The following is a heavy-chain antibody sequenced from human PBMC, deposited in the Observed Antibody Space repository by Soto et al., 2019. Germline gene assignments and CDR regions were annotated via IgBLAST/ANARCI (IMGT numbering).Heavy chain of an antibody. J-gene: IGHJ3*02. CDR2: ISNDGTST. CDR3: SRDWYYYDTSDHFSADAFDI. CDR1: GFTSSSYW. V-gene: IGHV3-74*01. D-gene: IGHD3-22*01. Sequence: EVQLVESGGGLVQPGVSLRLSCAASGFTSSSYWMHLVRQAPGKGLVWVSRISNDGTSTNYADSVKGRFTISRDNAKITVYLEMNSMRAEDTAVYYCSRDWYYYDTSDHFSADAFDIWGQGTTVTVSS.